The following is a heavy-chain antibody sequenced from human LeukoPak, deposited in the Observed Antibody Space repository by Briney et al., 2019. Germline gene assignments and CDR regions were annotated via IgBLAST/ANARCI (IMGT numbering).Heavy chain of an antibody. V-gene: IGHV4-59*01. D-gene: IGHD3-22*01. CDR3: ARAPPYYYDSSGYYWNWYFDL. Sequence: SETLSLTCTVSGGSISSYYWSWIRQPPGKGLEWIGYIYYSGSTNYNPSLKSRVTISVDTSKNQFSLKLSSVTAADTAVYCCARAPPYYYDSSGYYWNWYFDLWGRGTLVTVSS. CDR1: GGSISSYY. J-gene: IGHJ2*01. CDR2: IYYSGST.